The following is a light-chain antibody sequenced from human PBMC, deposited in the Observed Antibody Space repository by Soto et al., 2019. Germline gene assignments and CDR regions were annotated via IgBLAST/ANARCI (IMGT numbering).Light chain of an antibody. Sequence: DIVMTQSPDSLTVPLGERATLNCRSSQSLLYSSNNKNYLAWYQQKPGQPPKVLVYWASTRESGVPGRFSGSGSGTDFTLTISCLQAEDAAVYYCQQYYSAPWTFGQGTEVEIK. CDR3: QQYYSAPWT. V-gene: IGKV4-1*01. CDR1: QSLLYSSNNKNY. CDR2: WAS. J-gene: IGKJ1*01.